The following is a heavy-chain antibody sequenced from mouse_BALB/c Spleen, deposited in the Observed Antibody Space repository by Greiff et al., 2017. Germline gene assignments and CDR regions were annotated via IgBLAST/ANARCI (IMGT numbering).Heavy chain of an antibody. D-gene: IGHD4-1*01. CDR2: ISYDGSN. CDR3: ARDTGLAMDY. J-gene: IGHJ4*01. CDR1: GYSITSGYY. V-gene: IGHV3-6*02. Sequence: ESGPGLVKPSQSLSLTCSVTGYSITSGYYWNWIRQFPGNKLEWMGYISYDGSNNYNPSLKNRISITRDTSKNQFFLKLNSVTTEDTATYYCARDTGLAMDYWGQGTSVTVSS.